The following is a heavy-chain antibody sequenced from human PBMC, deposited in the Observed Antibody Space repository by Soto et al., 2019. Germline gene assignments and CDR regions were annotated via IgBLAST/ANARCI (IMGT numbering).Heavy chain of an antibody. CDR3: AREVGSSGWYFDY. V-gene: IGHV3-7*05. J-gene: IGHJ4*02. CDR1: GFTFSSYW. D-gene: IGHD6-19*01. Sequence: GGSLRLSCAASGFTFSSYWMSWVRQAPGKGLEWVANIKQDGSEKYYVDSVKGRFTISRDNAKNSLYLQMNSLRAEDTAVYYCAREVGSSGWYFDYWGQGTLVTVSS. CDR2: IKQDGSEK.